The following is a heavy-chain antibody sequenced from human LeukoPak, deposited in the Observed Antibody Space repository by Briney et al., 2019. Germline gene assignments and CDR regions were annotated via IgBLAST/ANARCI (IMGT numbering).Heavy chain of an antibody. CDR3: TRDQGVRYAFDI. Sequence: GGSLRLSCAASGFTFSDYYMSWIRQAPGKGLEWVSYISSSGSTIYYADSVKGRFTISRDNAKNSLFLELSSLRPEDTAVYYCTRDQGVRYAFDIWGQGSVVTASS. CDR2: ISSSGSTI. D-gene: IGHD3-10*01. CDR1: GFTFSDYY. V-gene: IGHV3-11*04. J-gene: IGHJ3*02.